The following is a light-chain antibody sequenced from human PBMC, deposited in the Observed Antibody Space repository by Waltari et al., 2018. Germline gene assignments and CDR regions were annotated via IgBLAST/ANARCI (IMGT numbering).Light chain of an antibody. V-gene: IGLV1-47*01. Sequence: QSVLTHPPSPSGNPGQSVAISCSGRTSNIVNTYVCWYQQLPGTAPKLLIYRNNQRPSGVPDRFSGSKAGTSASLAISGLRSEDEADYYCAVWDDSLSGRVFGGGTKVTVL. CDR1: TSNIVNTY. CDR2: RNN. CDR3: AVWDDSLSGRV. J-gene: IGLJ3*02.